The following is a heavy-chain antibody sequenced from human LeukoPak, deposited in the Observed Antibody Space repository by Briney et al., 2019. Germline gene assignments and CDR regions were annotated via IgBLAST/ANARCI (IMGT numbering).Heavy chain of an antibody. CDR2: IYYSGGT. V-gene: IGHV4-59*01. J-gene: IGHJ4*02. Sequence: SETLSLTCTVSGGSISSYYWSWIRQPPGKGLEWIGYIYYSGGTNYNPSLKSRVTISVDTSKNQFSLKLSSATAADTALYYCARSRGYFDYWGQGTLVTVSS. CDR3: ARSRGYFDY. CDR1: GGSISSYY. D-gene: IGHD6-13*01.